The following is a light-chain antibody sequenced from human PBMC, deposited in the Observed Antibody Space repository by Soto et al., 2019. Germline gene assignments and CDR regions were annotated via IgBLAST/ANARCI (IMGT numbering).Light chain of an antibody. Sequence: DIQMTQSPSTLSAYVGERVTITCRASPSISGWLAWYQQKPGKAPKLLIYEASTLQSGVPSRFSGSRSGTEFILTISSLQPDDFATYYCHQYNTYLWTFGQGTKVEIK. CDR3: HQYNTYLWT. CDR2: EAS. J-gene: IGKJ1*01. CDR1: PSISGW. V-gene: IGKV1-5*03.